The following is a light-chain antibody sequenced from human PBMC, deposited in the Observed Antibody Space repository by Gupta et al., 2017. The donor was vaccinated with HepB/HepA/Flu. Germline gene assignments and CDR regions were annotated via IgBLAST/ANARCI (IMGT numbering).Light chain of an antibody. CDR2: WAS. V-gene: IGKV4-1*01. Sequence: DVVMTQSPYSLAVSLGERATINCKSSQSVLYNSNNKNYLAWYQQKPGQPPKLLIYWASTRESGVPDRFSGSGSETDFTLTISSLQAEDVAVYHCQQEDSTPQTFGQWTKVEIK. J-gene: IGKJ1*01. CDR1: QSVLYNSNNKNY. CDR3: QQEDSTPQT.